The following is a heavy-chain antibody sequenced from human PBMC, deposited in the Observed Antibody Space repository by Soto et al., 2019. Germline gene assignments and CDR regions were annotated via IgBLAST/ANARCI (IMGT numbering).Heavy chain of an antibody. CDR3: ARGGDYYYYGMDV. CDR1: GFTFSSYA. D-gene: IGHD1-26*01. V-gene: IGHV3-23*01. J-gene: IGHJ6*02. Sequence: EVQLLESGGGLVQPGGSLRLSCAASGFTFSSYAMSWVRQAPGKGLEWVSAISGSGGSTYYADSVKGRFTISRDNSKNTLYLQMNSLRAEDTAVYYCARGGDYYYYGMDVWGQGTTVTVSS. CDR2: ISGSGGST.